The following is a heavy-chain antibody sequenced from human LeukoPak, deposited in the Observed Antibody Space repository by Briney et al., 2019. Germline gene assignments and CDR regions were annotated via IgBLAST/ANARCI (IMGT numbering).Heavy chain of an antibody. D-gene: IGHD3-16*01. J-gene: IGHJ2*01. CDR2: IYYDGSNK. Sequence: GGSLRLSCAGSGLTFSNYGMHWVRQAPGKGLEWVAVIYYDGSNKYYSDSVRGRFTISKDNSKNTLDLQMNSLRAEDTAVYYCATHRGSWGPWYFDLWGRGTLVTVSS. CDR1: GLTFSNYG. CDR3: ATHRGSWGPWYFDL. V-gene: IGHV3-33*01.